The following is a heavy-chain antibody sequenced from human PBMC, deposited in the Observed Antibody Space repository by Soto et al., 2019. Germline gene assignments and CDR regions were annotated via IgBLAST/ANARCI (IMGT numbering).Heavy chain of an antibody. Sequence: SVKVSCKASGGTFSSYAISWVRQAPGQGLEWMGGIIPIFGTANYAQKFQGRVTITADESTSTAYMELSSLRSEDTAVYYCAPYYYDSSGYYYGNWFDPWGQGTLVTVSS. J-gene: IGHJ5*02. CDR2: IIPIFGTA. CDR1: GGTFSSYA. D-gene: IGHD3-22*01. V-gene: IGHV1-69*13. CDR3: APYYYDSSGYYYGNWFDP.